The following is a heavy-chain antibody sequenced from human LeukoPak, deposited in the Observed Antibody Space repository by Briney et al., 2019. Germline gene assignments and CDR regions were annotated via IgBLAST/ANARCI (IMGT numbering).Heavy chain of an antibody. V-gene: IGHV3-9*01. CDR3: AKGRPLVGAHPLFDY. D-gene: IGHD1-26*01. CDR2: ISWNSGSI. CDR1: GFTFDDYA. J-gene: IGHJ4*02. Sequence: PGRSLRLSCAASGFTFDDYAMHWVRQAPGKGLEWVSGISWNSGSIGYADSVKGRFTISRDNAKNSLYLQMNSLRAEDTALYYCAKGRPLVGAHPLFDYWGQGTLVTVSS.